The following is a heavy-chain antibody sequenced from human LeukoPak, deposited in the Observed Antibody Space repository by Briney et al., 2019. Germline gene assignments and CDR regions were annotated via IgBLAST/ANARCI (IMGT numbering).Heavy chain of an antibody. V-gene: IGHV3-23*01. CDR3: ATDSGWHLPSDY. CDR1: GFTFSSYA. Sequence: GGSLRLSCAASGFTFSSYAMSWVRQASGKGLEWVSASSGSGGSTYYADSVKGRFTISRDNSKNPLYLQMNSLRAEDTAVYYCATDSGWHLPSDYWGQGTLVTVSS. J-gene: IGHJ4*02. D-gene: IGHD6-19*01. CDR2: SSGSGGST.